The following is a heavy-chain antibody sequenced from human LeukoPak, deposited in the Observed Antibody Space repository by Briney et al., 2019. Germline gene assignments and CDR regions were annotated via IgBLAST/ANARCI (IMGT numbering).Heavy chain of an antibody. Sequence: GGSLRLSCAASGFTFSSYGMHWVRQAPGKGLEWVAVISYDGSNKYYADSVKGQFTISRDNSKNTLYLQMNSLRAEDTAVYYCARDPGINGMDVWGKGTTVTVSS. CDR2: ISYDGSNK. CDR1: GFTFSSYG. V-gene: IGHV3-30*03. D-gene: IGHD3-10*01. J-gene: IGHJ6*04. CDR3: ARDPGINGMDV.